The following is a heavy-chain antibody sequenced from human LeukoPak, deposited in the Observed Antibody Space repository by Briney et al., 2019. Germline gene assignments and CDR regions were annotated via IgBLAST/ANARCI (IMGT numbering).Heavy chain of an antibody. J-gene: IGHJ4*02. CDR1: GFTFSNAW. D-gene: IGHD2-21*02. Sequence: GGSLRLACAASGFTFSNAWMNWVRQAPGKGLEWVGRIKSKPAGETTTYPAPVKGRFTISRDDSRNTLYLQMNSLKTEDTAVYYCTTCGGDCYFNYWGQGTLVTVSS. CDR2: IKSKPAGETT. CDR3: TTCGGDCYFNY. V-gene: IGHV3-15*01.